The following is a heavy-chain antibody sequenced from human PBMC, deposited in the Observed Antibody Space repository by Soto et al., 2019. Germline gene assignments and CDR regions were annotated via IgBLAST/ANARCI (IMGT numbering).Heavy chain of an antibody. CDR1: AGSISIDDYY. Sequence: SETLSLTCTVSAGSISIDDYYWSWIRQPPGKGLEWIGYIYYTGRTNYNPSLESRLTISIDRPKNQFSLTLSSVSAADTALYYCARDRANSPDYFDFWGQGTLVTVSS. J-gene: IGHJ4*02. D-gene: IGHD1-1*01. CDR2: IYYTGRT. V-gene: IGHV4-30-4*01. CDR3: ARDRANSPDYFDF.